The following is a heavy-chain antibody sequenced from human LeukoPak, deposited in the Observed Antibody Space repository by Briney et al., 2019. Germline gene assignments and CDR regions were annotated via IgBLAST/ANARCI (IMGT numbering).Heavy chain of an antibody. D-gene: IGHD3-22*01. CDR2: IYPGDSDT. V-gene: IGHV5-51*01. Sequence: GESLKISCKGSGYSFTSYWIGWVRQMPGKGLEWMGIIYPGDSDTRCSPSFQGQVTISADKSISTAYLQWSSLKASDTAMYYCASLRSSGYIHNWFDPWGQGTLVTVSS. J-gene: IGHJ5*02. CDR3: ASLRSSGYIHNWFDP. CDR1: GYSFTSYW.